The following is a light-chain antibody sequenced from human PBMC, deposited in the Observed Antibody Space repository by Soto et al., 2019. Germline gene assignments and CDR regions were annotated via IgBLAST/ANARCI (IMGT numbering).Light chain of an antibody. CDR3: QQYYSTLTWT. CDR2: WAS. J-gene: IGKJ1*01. V-gene: IGKV4-1*01. Sequence: DIVMTQSPDSLAVSLGGMSAINCKSSQMFLYSSNNKNYLAWYQQKPGQPPKLLIYWASTRESGVPDRFSGSGSGTDFTLTISSLQAEDVAVYYCQQYYSTLTWTFGQGTKVDIK. CDR1: QMFLYSSNNKNY.